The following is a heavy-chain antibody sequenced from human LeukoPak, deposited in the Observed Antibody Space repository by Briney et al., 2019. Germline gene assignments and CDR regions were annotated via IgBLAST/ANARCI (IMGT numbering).Heavy chain of an antibody. V-gene: IGHV3-7*03. Sequence: GGSLRLSCAASGFNVNNAWMSWVRQAPGKGLEWVANIKQDGSEKYYVDSVKGRFTISRDNAKNSLYLQMNSLRAEDTAVYYCARGSPRDYGSGSYLVYWGQGTLVTVSS. CDR2: IKQDGSEK. D-gene: IGHD3-10*01. J-gene: IGHJ4*02. CDR3: ARGSPRDYGSGSYLVY. CDR1: GFNVNNAW.